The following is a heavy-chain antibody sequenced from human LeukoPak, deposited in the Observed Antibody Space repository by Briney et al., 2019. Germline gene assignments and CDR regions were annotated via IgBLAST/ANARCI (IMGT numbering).Heavy chain of an antibody. Sequence: SETLSLTCTVSGGSISSSSYYWGWIRQPPGKGLEWIGSINYSGSTYYNPSLKSRVTISVDRSKNQFSLKPSSVTAADTAVYYCARGYCSGGSCYSSYYYSYMDVWGKGTTATVSS. CDR1: GGSISSSSYY. D-gene: IGHD2-15*01. CDR2: INYSGST. J-gene: IGHJ6*03. CDR3: ARGYCSGGSCYSSYYYSYMDV. V-gene: IGHV4-39*07.